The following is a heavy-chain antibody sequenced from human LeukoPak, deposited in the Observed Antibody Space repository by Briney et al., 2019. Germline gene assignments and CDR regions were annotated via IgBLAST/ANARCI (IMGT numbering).Heavy chain of an antibody. D-gene: IGHD5-18*01. V-gene: IGHV3-23*01. CDR1: GFTFSSYA. CDR2: ISGSGGST. Sequence: PGGSLRLSCAASGFTFSSYAMSWVRQAPGKGLEWVSAISGSGGSTYYADSVKGRFTISRDNSKNTLYLQMNSLRAEDTAVYYCASARGYSYGREGYWGQGTLVTVSS. J-gene: IGHJ4*02. CDR3: ASARGYSYGREGY.